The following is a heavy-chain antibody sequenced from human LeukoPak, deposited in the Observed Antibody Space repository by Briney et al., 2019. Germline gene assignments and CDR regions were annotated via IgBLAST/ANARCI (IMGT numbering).Heavy chain of an antibody. CDR3: AKGPRDGGDY. D-gene: IGHD5-24*01. J-gene: IGHJ4*02. CDR1: GYTFTSYD. CDR2: ISSSSNYI. Sequence: SCKASGYTFTSYDINWVRQAPGKGLEWVSSISSSSNYIYYADAVKGRFTISRDNAKNSLYLQMNSLRAEDTAVYYCAKGPRDGGDYWGQGTLVTVSS. V-gene: IGHV3-21*04.